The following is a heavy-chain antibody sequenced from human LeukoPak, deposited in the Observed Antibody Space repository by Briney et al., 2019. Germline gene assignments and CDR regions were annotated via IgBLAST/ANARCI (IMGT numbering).Heavy chain of an antibody. CDR1: GGSISSYY. CDR3: ARHVGYSGYDAQRGGGFDP. J-gene: IGHJ5*02. Sequence: NPSETLSLTCTVSGGSISSYYWSWIRQPPGKGLEWIGYIYYSGSTNYNPSLKSRVTISVDTSKNQFSLKLSSVTAADTAVYYCARHVGYSGYDAQRGGGFDPWGQGTLVTVSS. V-gene: IGHV4-59*08. D-gene: IGHD5-12*01. CDR2: IYYSGST.